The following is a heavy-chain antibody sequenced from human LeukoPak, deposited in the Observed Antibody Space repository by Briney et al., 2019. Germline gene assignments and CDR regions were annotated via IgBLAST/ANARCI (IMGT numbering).Heavy chain of an antibody. J-gene: IGHJ4*02. Sequence: ASAKVSCKASGYTFTGYYMHWVRQAPAQGLEWMGGINPNSGGTNYAQKFQGRVTTTRDTSISTAYMELSRLRSDDTAVYYCATLPDTAMVFFDYWGQGTLVTVSS. CDR2: INPNSGGT. CDR3: ATLPDTAMVFFDY. CDR1: GYTFTGYY. V-gene: IGHV1-2*02. D-gene: IGHD5-18*01.